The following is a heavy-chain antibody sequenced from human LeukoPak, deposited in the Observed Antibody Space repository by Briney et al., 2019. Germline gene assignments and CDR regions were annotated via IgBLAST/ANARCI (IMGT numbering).Heavy chain of an antibody. V-gene: IGHV4-38-2*02. CDR3: AELRSYAY. CDR1: GYSISNDYY. J-gene: IGHJ4*02. CDR2: IYHSGST. Sequence: SETLSLTCTVSGYSISNDYYWGWIRQPPGKGLEWIGSIYHSGSTYYNPSLKSRVTISVDTSKNQFSLKLSSVTAADTAVYYCAELRSYAYWGQGTLVTVSS. D-gene: IGHD1-26*01.